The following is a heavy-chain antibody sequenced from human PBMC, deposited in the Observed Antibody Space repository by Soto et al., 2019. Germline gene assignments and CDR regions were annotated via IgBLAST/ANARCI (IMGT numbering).Heavy chain of an antibody. CDR2: ISNSGST. D-gene: IGHD5-18*01. Sequence: SETLSLTCTVSGGSVTSDEDYWSWIRQSPGKGLEWIGYISNSGSTVYNTSLKTRLSMSVDRSKNQSTLRLTSVTAADTAVYFCATESGSTYGYFDPWGQGTLVTVSS. CDR3: ATESGSTYGYFDP. J-gene: IGHJ5*02. CDR1: GGSVTSDEDY. V-gene: IGHV4-30-4*01.